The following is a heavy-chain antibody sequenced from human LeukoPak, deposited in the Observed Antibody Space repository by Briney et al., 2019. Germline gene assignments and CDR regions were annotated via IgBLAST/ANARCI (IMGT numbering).Heavy chain of an antibody. CDR2: MNPNSGNT. D-gene: IGHD6-13*01. CDR1: GYTFTSYD. V-gene: IGHV1-8*01. CDR3: ARSPIAAAGIMFDP. Sequence: ASVKVSCKASGYTFTSYDINWVRQATGQGPEWMGWMNPNSGNTGYAQKFQGRVTMTRNTSISTAYMELSSLRSEDTAVYYCARSPIAAAGIMFDPWGQGTLVTVSS. J-gene: IGHJ5*02.